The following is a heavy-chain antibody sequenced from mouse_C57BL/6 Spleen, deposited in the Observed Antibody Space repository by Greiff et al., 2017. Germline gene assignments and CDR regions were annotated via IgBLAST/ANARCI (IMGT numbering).Heavy chain of an antibody. CDR1: GYSITSGYY. Sequence: EVKLMESGPGLVKPSQSLSLTCSVTGYSITSGYYWNWIRQFPGNKLEWMGYISYDGSNNYNPSLKNRISITRDTSKNQFFLKLNSVTTEDTATYYCAREGTWYYFDYWGQGTTLTVSS. CDR2: ISYDGSN. V-gene: IGHV3-6*01. CDR3: AREGTWYYFDY. D-gene: IGHD1-1*02. J-gene: IGHJ2*01.